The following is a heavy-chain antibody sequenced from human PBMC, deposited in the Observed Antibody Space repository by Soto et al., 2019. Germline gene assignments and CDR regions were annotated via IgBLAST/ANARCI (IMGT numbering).Heavy chain of an antibody. Sequence: SETLSHTCTVSGGSISSYYWSWIRQPPGKRLEWIGYIYYSGSTNYNPSLKSRVTISVDTSKNQFSLKLSSVTAADTAVYYCARVHWVMREMWFDPWGQGTLVTVSS. CDR2: IYYSGST. CDR3: ARVHWVMREMWFDP. CDR1: GGSISSYY. J-gene: IGHJ5*02. D-gene: IGHD3-16*01. V-gene: IGHV4-59*01.